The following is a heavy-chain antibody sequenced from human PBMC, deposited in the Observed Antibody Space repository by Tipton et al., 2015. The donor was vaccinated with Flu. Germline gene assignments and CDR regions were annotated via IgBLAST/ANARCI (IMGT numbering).Heavy chain of an antibody. J-gene: IGHJ4*02. D-gene: IGHD2-2*01. V-gene: IGHV3-53*01. CDR2: IYSGGST. CDR1: GFTVSSNY. Sequence: AASGFTVSSNYMSWVRQAPGKGLEWVSVIYSGGSTYYADSVKGRFTISRDNSKNTLYLQMNSLRAEDTAVYYCARGNSWDPYYFDYWGQGTLVTVSS. CDR3: ARGNSWDPYYFDY.